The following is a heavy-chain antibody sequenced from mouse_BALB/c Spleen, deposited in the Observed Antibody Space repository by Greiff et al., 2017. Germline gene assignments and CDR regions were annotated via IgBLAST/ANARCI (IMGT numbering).Heavy chain of an antibody. CDR3: ARDRGLRRPMDY. CDR2: ISDGGSYT. V-gene: IGHV5-4*02. D-gene: IGHD2-2*01. Sequence: EVKLVESGGGLVKPGGSLKLSCAASGFTFSDYYMYWVRQTPEKRLEWVATISDGGSYTYYPDSVKGRFTISRDNAKNNLYLQMSSLKSEDTAMYYCARDRGLRRPMDYWGQGTSVTVSS. J-gene: IGHJ4*01. CDR1: GFTFSDYY.